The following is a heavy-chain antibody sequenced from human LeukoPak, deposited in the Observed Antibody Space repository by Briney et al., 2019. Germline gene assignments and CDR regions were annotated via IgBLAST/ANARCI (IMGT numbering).Heavy chain of an antibody. J-gene: IGHJ4*02. V-gene: IGHV3-23*01. CDR3: AVRHFDY. CDR2: ISGSGDNT. Sequence: GGSLRLSCAASGFTFSSYAMSWVRQAPGKGLEWVSGISGSGDNTYYADSVKGRFTISRDNSKNTLYVQMNSLRAEDTAVYYCAVRHFDYWGQGTLVTVSS. CDR1: GFTFSSYA.